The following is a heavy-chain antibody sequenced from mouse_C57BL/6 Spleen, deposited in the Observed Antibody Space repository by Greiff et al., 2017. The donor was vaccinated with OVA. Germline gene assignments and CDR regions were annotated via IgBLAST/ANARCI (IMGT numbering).Heavy chain of an antibody. CDR1: GFTFSDAW. CDR3: TRRDGYYVGYYFDY. Sequence: EVMLVESGGGLVQPGGSMKLSCAASGFTFSDAWMDWVRQSPEKGLEWVAEIRNKANNHATYYAESVKGRFTISRDDSKSSVYLQMNSLRAEDTGIYYCTRRDGYYVGYYFDYWGQGTTLTVSS. J-gene: IGHJ2*01. V-gene: IGHV6-6*01. CDR2: IRNKANNHAT. D-gene: IGHD2-3*01.